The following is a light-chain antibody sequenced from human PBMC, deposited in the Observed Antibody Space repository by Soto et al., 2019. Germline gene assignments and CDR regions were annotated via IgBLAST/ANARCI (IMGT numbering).Light chain of an antibody. J-gene: IGKJ1*01. CDR1: QSLVDSDGNTH. Sequence: DIVMTQTPLSSPVTLGQPASISCRSSQSLVDSDGNTHLGWLQQRPGQPPRLLIYKISNRFSGVXDXXSGSESGTDFTLKISRVEAEDVALYYCTQTAQFPRTFRQGTKVEIK. V-gene: IGKV2-24*01. CDR3: TQTAQFPRT. CDR2: KIS.